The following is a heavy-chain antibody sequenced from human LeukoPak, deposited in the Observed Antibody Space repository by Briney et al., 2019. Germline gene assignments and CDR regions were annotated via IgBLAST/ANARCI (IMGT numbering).Heavy chain of an antibody. V-gene: IGHV1-69*04. Sequence: SVKVSCKASGGTFSSYAISWVRQAPGQGLEWMGRIIPILGIANYAQKFQGRVTITADKSTSTAYMKLSSLRSEDTAVYYCASTLGYCSGGSCYSVDDPFDYWGQGTLVTVSS. CDR3: ASTLGYCSGGSCYSVDDPFDY. CDR1: GGTFSSYA. J-gene: IGHJ4*02. CDR2: IIPILGIA. D-gene: IGHD2-15*01.